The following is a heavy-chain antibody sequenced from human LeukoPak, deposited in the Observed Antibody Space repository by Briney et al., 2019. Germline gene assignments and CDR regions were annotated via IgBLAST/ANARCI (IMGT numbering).Heavy chain of an antibody. Sequence: PGGSLRLSCVASGFTVSSNYMSWVRQAPGKGLEWVSIIYSGGSTYYADSVKGRFTISRDNSKNTLYLQMNSLRAEDTAVYYCASEGASSWPNYYYGMDVWGQGTTVTVSS. CDR1: GFTVSSNY. J-gene: IGHJ6*02. V-gene: IGHV3-53*01. D-gene: IGHD6-13*01. CDR3: ASEGASSWPNYYYGMDV. CDR2: IYSGGST.